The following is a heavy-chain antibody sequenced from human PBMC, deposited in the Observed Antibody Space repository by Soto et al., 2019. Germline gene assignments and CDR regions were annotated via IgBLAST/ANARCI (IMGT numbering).Heavy chain of an antibody. Sequence: SETLSLTCTVSGGSISSGDYYWSWIRQPPGKSLEWIGYIYYSGSTYYNPSLKSRVTISVDTSKNQFSLKLSSVTAADTAVYYCARTELYCISTSCSPNWFDPWGQGTLVTVSS. J-gene: IGHJ5*02. CDR2: IYYSGST. CDR3: ARTELYCISTSCSPNWFDP. D-gene: IGHD2-2*01. CDR1: GGSISSGDYY. V-gene: IGHV4-30-4*01.